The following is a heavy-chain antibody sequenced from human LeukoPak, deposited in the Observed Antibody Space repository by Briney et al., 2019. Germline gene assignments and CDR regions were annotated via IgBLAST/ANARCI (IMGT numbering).Heavy chain of an antibody. Sequence: SETLSLTCTVSGGSISSYYWSWIRQPAGKGLEWIGRIYTSGCTNYNPSLKSRVTMSVDTSKNQFSLKLSSVTAADTAVYYCARDSNTVTDVFYYYYGMDVWGQGTTVTVSS. V-gene: IGHV4-4*07. J-gene: IGHJ6*02. CDR2: IYTSGCT. D-gene: IGHD4-17*01. CDR3: ARDSNTVTDVFYYYYGMDV. CDR1: GGSISSYY.